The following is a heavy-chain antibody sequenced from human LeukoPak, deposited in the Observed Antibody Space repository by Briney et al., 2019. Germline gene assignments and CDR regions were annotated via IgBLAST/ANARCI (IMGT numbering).Heavy chain of an antibody. CDR3: ARSGIAAAGGVDY. V-gene: IGHV4-34*01. CDR2: INHSGST. CDR1: GGSFSGYY. J-gene: IGHJ4*02. Sequence: SETLSLTCAVYGGSFSGYYWSWIRQPPGKGLEWIGEINHSGSTNYNPSLKSRVTISVDTSKNQFSLKLSSVTAADTAVYYCARSGIAAAGGVDYWGQGTLVTVSS. D-gene: IGHD6-13*01.